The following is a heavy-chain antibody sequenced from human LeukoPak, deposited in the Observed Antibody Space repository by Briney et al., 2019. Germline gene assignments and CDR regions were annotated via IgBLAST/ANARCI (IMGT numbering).Heavy chain of an antibody. D-gene: IGHD3-3*01. CDR3: ARSPLNDFWSGYYSEGVDY. CDR1: GYTFTSYD. V-gene: IGHV1-8*01. CDR2: MNPNSGNT. Sequence: GASVKVSCKASGYTFTSYDINWVRQATGQGLEWMGWMNPNSGNTGYAQKFQGRVTMTRNTSISTAYMELSSLRSEDTAVYYCARSPLNDFWSGYYSEGVDYWGQGTLVTVSS. J-gene: IGHJ4*02.